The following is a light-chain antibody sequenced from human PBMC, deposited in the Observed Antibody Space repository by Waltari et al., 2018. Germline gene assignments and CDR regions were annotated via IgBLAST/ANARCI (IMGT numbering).Light chain of an antibody. J-gene: IGLJ1*01. CDR3: TSYTTRHSLV. CDR1: RPDIGSYAW. V-gene: IGLV2-14*03. Sequence: QSALTQPASVSGSPGQSNTIPCTGSRPDIGSYAWVSWYQHHPGKAPKVVIFDVSYRPSGVSNRFSGSKSGNTASLTISGLQAEDEADYYCTSYTTRHSLVFGTGTKVTVL. CDR2: DVS.